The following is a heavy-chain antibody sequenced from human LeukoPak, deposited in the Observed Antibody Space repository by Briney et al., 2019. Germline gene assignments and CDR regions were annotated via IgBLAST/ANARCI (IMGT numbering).Heavy chain of an antibody. D-gene: IGHD6-19*01. Sequence: ASVKVSCKASGYTFTSYDINWVRQATGQGLEWMGWMNPNSGNTGYAQKFQGRVTMTRDTSISTAYMELSSLRSEDTAVYYCARDRDGYSSGWSRFDYWGQGTLVTVSS. CDR3: ARDRDGYSSGWSRFDY. CDR1: GYTFTSYD. J-gene: IGHJ4*02. V-gene: IGHV1-8*01. CDR2: MNPNSGNT.